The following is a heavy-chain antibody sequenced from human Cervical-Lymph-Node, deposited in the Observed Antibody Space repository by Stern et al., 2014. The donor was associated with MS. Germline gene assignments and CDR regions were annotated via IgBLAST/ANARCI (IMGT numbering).Heavy chain of an antibody. J-gene: IGHJ6*02. V-gene: IGHV1-69*01. CDR3: ARDGDFGSNYGMDV. Sequence: VQLEESGAELKKPGSSVKVSCKASGGTFSSYGISWVRQAPGQGLEWMGGIFPLFGTTHYARRFQGRVTITPAQSTSTAYMELSSLRSEDTAVYYCARDGDFGSNYGMDVWGQGTTVTVSS. CDR2: IFPLFGTT. CDR1: GGTFSSYG. D-gene: IGHD2-21*02.